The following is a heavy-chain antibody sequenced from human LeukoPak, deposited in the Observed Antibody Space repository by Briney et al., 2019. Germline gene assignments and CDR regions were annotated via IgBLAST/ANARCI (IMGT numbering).Heavy chain of an antibody. CDR1: GGTFSSYA. CDR2: IIPIFGTA. CDR3: ASATGTTMVRGVNDAFDI. Sequence: SSVKVSCKASGGTFSSYAISWVRQAPGQGLEWMGRIIPIFGTANYAQKFQGRVTITADESTSTAYMELSSLRSEDTAVYYCASATGTTMVRGVNDAFDIWGQGTMVTVSS. D-gene: IGHD3-10*01. J-gene: IGHJ3*02. V-gene: IGHV1-69*15.